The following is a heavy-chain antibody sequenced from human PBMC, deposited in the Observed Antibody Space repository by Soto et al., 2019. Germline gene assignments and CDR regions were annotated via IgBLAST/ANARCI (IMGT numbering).Heavy chain of an antibody. V-gene: IGHV3-23*01. D-gene: IGHD3-16*01. CDR3: AKGSANASPYYFDF. Sequence: VSMRLSWKGAGCNFMGYARSWISKTPGKGLEWVTAIIGSGGNTYHADSVKGRFTISRDNSKNTLYLQMNSLRAEDTAVYYCAKGSANASPYYFDFWGPGTLVTVSS. CDR2: IIGSGGNT. CDR1: GCNFMGYA. J-gene: IGHJ4*02.